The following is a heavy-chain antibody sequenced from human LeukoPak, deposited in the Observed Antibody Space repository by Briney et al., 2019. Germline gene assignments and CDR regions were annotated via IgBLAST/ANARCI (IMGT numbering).Heavy chain of an antibody. CDR2: IYSGGSA. CDR1: GFTVSSNS. J-gene: IGHJ4*02. CDR3: ARGDYYFDS. V-gene: IGHV3-66*01. D-gene: IGHD2-21*02. Sequence: GGSLRLSCEASGFTVSSNSMSWVRQAQGKGLEWVSVIYSGGSAYYTDSVKGRFTISRDNSKNTLYLQMNSLRAEDTAVYYCARGDYYFDSWGQGTLVTVSS.